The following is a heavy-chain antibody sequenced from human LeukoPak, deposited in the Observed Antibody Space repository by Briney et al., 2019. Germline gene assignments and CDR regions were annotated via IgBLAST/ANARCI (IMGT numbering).Heavy chain of an antibody. CDR1: GFTFSGHE. Sequence: PGGSLRLSCAASGFTFSGHEMNWVRQAPGKGLEWVSYISSSGYGIYYADSVKGRFTISRDNAKNSLYLQMNTLRAEDTAVYYCARDRPYDSIGDPIDYWGQGTLVTVSS. D-gene: IGHD3-22*01. J-gene: IGHJ4*02. V-gene: IGHV3-48*03. CDR3: ARDRPYDSIGDPIDY. CDR2: ISSSGYGI.